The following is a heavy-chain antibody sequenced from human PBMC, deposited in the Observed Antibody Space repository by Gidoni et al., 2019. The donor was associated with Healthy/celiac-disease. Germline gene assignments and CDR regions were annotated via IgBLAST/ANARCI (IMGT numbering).Heavy chain of an antibody. CDR3: ARDLTTVFPYYYYYYMDV. Sequence: EVQLVESGGGLVKPGGSLRLSCAASGFTFSGESMNWVRQAPGKGLEWVSSISSSSSYIYYADSVKGRFTISRDNAKNSLYLQMNSLRAEDTAVYYCARDLTTVFPYYYYYYMDVWGKGTTVTVSS. V-gene: IGHV3-21*01. CDR2: ISSSSSYI. J-gene: IGHJ6*03. CDR1: GFTFSGES. D-gene: IGHD4-4*01.